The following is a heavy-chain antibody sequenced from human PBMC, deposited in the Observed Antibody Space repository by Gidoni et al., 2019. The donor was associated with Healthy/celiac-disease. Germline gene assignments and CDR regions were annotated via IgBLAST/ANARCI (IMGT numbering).Heavy chain of an antibody. V-gene: IGHV7-4-1*02. Sequence: QVQLVQSGSELKKPGASVTVSCKASGYTFTSYAMNWLRQAPGQGREWMGWINTNTGNPTYAKGFTGRFVFSLDTSVSTAYLQISSLKAEDTAVYYCARYVDTAMVTRYYYGMDVWGQGTTVTVSS. J-gene: IGHJ6*02. D-gene: IGHD5-18*01. CDR3: ARYVDTAMVTRYYYGMDV. CDR1: GYTFTSYA. CDR2: INTNTGNP.